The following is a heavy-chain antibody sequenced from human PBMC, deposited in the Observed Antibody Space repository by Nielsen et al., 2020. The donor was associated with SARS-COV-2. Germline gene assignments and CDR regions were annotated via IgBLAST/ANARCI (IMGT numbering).Heavy chain of an antibody. J-gene: IGHJ6*03. V-gene: IGHV4-34*01. D-gene: IGHD6-6*01. CDR1: GGSFSGYY. CDR3: ARGAMAAHSFYYYYYMDV. Sequence: GSLRLSCAVYGGSFSGYYWSWIRQPPGKGLEWIGEINHSGSTNYNPSLKSRVTISVDTSKNQFSLKLSSVTAADTAVYYCARGAMAAHSFYYYYYMDVWGKGTTVTVSS. CDR2: INHSGST.